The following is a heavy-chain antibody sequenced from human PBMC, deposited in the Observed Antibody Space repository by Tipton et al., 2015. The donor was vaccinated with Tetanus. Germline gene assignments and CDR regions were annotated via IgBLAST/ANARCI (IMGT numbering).Heavy chain of an antibody. J-gene: IGHJ4*02. D-gene: IGHD5-24*01. CDR3: ARGITDGYNRRLDY. CDR2: ISNGNP. Sequence: TLSLTCTVSRGPISSYYWSWIRQPAGKGLEWIGHISNGNPDYSPSLKNRVTLSVDTSKKEFSLTLRNVTATDTAVYYCARGITDGYNRRLDYWGQGTLVAVS. CDR1: RGPISSYY. V-gene: IGHV4-4*07.